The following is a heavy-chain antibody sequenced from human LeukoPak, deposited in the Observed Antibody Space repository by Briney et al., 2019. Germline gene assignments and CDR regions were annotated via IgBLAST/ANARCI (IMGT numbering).Heavy chain of an antibody. Sequence: SQTLSLTCAISGDSVSSNSAAWNWIRQSPSRGLEWLGRTYYRSKLYNDYAVSVKSRITINPDTSKNQFSLQLNSVTPEDTAVYYCARDGDYCTNGVCFHYFDYWGQGTLVTVSS. CDR2: TYYRSKLYN. D-gene: IGHD2-8*01. V-gene: IGHV6-1*01. J-gene: IGHJ4*02. CDR1: GDSVSSNSAA. CDR3: ARDGDYCTNGVCFHYFDY.